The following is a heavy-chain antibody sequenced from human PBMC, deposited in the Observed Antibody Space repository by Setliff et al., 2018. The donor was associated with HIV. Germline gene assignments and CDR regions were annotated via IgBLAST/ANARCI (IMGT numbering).Heavy chain of an antibody. CDR3: AGVEYYYDSSGYYYDY. CDR2: INPSGGST. CDR1: GYTFTSYY. Sequence: ASVKVSCKASGYTFTSYYMHWVRQAPGQGLEWMGIINPSGGSTSYAQKFQGRVTMTRDTSTSTVYMELSSLRSEDTAVYYCAGVEYYYDSSGYYYDYWGQGTLVTVSS. D-gene: IGHD3-22*01. V-gene: IGHV1-46*01. J-gene: IGHJ4*02.